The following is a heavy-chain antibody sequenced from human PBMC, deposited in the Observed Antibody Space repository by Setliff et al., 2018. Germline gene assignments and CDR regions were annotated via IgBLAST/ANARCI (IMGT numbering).Heavy chain of an antibody. CDR3: TRHEDRNKCTSSSCYRENDAFDV. V-gene: IGHV5-51*01. J-gene: IGHJ3*01. CDR2: IYPGDSDT. D-gene: IGHD2-2*01. CDR1: GYIFTNYW. Sequence: PGESLKISCKASGYIFTNYWIGWVRQMPGKGLEWMGVIYPGDSDTRYSPSFQGQVTISADKSINTAYLQWSSLKASDTAIYYRTRHEDRNKCTSSSCYRENDAFDVWGQGAMVTVSS.